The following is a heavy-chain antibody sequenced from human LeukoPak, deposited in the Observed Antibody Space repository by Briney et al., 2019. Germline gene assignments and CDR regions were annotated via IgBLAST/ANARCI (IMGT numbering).Heavy chain of an antibody. D-gene: IGHD3-9*01. CDR3: ARVGTGILTGSLDY. J-gene: IGHJ4*02. CDR1: GYTFTDYY. CDR2: INPNSGGT. Sequence: ASVKVSCKASGYTFTDYYIHWVRQAPGQGLEWMGWINPNSGGTHYVQKLQGRVTMTSDTSISTAYMELSRLGSDDTAVYYCARVGTGILTGSLDYWGQGTLVTISS. V-gene: IGHV1-2*02.